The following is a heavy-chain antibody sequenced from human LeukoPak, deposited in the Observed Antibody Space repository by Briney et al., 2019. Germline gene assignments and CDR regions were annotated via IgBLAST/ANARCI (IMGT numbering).Heavy chain of an antibody. CDR2: IYENGGTT. CDR1: GFTFRSHA. D-gene: IGHD2-2*01. Sequence: GGSLRLSCVGSGFTFRSHAMSWVGQAPEKGLEFVSGIYENGGTTYYADSVKGRFTISRDNSKNTLYLQMNSLRAEDTAVYYCAKVGLLGVVPAAMLIDYWGQGTLVTVSS. V-gene: IGHV3-23*01. J-gene: IGHJ4*02. CDR3: AKVGLLGVVPAAMLIDY.